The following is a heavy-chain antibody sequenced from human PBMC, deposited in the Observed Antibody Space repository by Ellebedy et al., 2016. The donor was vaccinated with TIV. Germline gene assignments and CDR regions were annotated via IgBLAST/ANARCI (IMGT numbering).Heavy chain of an antibody. CDR3: AREGASAGADYFDY. CDR1: GFTFTSYY. D-gene: IGHD1-26*01. J-gene: IGHJ4*02. Sequence: AASVKVSCKASGFTFTSYYIHWVRQAPGQGLEWMGRVNPGGGRTKFAPNFQGRLTMTRDTSTSEGYMEVRSLRSDDTAVYYCAREGASAGADYFDYWGQGTLVTVSS. CDR2: VNPGGGRT. V-gene: IGHV1-46*01.